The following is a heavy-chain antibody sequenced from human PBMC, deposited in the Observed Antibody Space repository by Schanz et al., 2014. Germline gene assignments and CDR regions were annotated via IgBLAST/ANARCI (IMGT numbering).Heavy chain of an antibody. V-gene: IGHV3-21*04. Sequence: EVQLVESGGGLVQPGGSLRLSCVASGFTFSSYWMHWVRQVPGKGLEWVSYVSRSTPDIYYADSVKGRFTISRDSAKNSLYLQMNSLRPEDTALYYCAKGSRSGSKVMDVWGKGTTVTVSS. CDR2: VSRSTPDI. J-gene: IGHJ6*03. D-gene: IGHD3-10*01. CDR1: GFTFSSYW. CDR3: AKGSRSGSKVMDV.